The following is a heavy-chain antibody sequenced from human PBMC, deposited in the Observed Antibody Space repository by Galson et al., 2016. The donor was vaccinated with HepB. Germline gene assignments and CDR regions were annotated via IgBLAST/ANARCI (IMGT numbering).Heavy chain of an antibody. D-gene: IGHD2-15*01. CDR1: GGSFNAYY. CDR3: AGVVVAATNWFDP. V-gene: IGHV4-34*01. Sequence: SETLSLTCGVDGGSFNAYYWSWIRQPPGKGLEWIGEINHSGDTKYNPSLKSRVTLSVDTSKNQFSLELTSMTAADTAVYYCAGVVVAATNWFDPWGQGTLVTVSS. J-gene: IGHJ5*02. CDR2: INHSGDT.